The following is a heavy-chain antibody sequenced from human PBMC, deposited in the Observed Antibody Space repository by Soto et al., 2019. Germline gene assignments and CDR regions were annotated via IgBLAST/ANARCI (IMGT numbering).Heavy chain of an antibody. CDR2: ISENGGNT. D-gene: IGHD2-15*01. V-gene: IGHV3-64D*06. CDR1: GFTFSHHS. CDR3: VKVSGYCTGGSCFSYFDY. Sequence: PGGSLRLSCSGSGFTFSHHSLYWVRHAPGKGLRYVSTISENGGNTHYAASVRGRFTISRDNSKNTVFLQMSGLGVADSAVYYCVKVSGYCTGGSCFSYFDYWGQGALVTVSS. J-gene: IGHJ4*02.